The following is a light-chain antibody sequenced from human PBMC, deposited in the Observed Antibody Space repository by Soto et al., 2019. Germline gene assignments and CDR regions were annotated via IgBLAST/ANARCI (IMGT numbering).Light chain of an antibody. Sequence: EIVMTQSPATLSVSPGERATLSCRASQSVSNNLAWYQQKHGQAPRLLFYGASTRATGVPARFSGSGSGTESTLTISSLQSEDFAVYFCQQYNNWPRWAFGQGTKVEIK. J-gene: IGKJ1*01. CDR1: QSVSNN. V-gene: IGKV3-15*01. CDR2: GAS. CDR3: QQYNNWPRWA.